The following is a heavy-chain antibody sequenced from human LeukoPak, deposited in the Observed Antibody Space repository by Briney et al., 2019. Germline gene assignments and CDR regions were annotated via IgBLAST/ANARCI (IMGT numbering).Heavy chain of an antibody. CDR1: GFTFSNYG. D-gene: IGHD3-22*01. J-gene: IGHJ4*02. V-gene: IGHV3-30*05. CDR2: IQKDGGSK. CDR3: ARDTMMGNFDY. Sequence: PGGSLRLSCAAAGFTFSNYGLHWVRQAPGKGLERVTFIQKDGGSKFYADSVKGRLTSSRDNSKDTLYLQMNSLRAEGTAVHYCARDTMMGNFDYWGQGTLVTVSS.